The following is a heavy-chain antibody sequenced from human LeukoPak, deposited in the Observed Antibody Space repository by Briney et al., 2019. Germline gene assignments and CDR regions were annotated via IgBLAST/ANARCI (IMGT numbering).Heavy chain of an antibody. CDR1: GYTFTSYG. CDR3: ARDCWCGGSCYSFYYYYGMDV. D-gene: IGHD2-15*01. J-gene: IGHJ6*02. CDR2: TSAYNGNT. V-gene: IGHV1-18*01. Sequence: GASVKVSCKASGYTFTSYGISWVRQAPGQGLEWMGWTSAYNGNTNYAQKLQGRVTMTTDTSTSTAYMELRSLRSDDTAVYYCARDCWCGGSCYSFYYYYGMDVWGQGTTVTVSS.